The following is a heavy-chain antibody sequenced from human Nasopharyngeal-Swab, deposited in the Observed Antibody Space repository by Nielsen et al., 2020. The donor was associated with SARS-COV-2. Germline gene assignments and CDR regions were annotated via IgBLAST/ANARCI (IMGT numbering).Heavy chain of an antibody. V-gene: IGHV3-7*01. J-gene: IGHJ3*02. D-gene: IGHD6-19*01. CDR2: IEQDGSEK. CDR3: ARDFRDSAAVAGTVGAFDI. CDR1: GFTFSSYW. Sequence: GGSLRLSCAASGFTFSSYWMSWVRQAPGKGLEWVANIEQDGSEKYYVDSVKGRFTISRDNAKNSLYLQMNSLRAEDTAVYYCARDFRDSAAVAGTVGAFDIWGQGTMVTVSS.